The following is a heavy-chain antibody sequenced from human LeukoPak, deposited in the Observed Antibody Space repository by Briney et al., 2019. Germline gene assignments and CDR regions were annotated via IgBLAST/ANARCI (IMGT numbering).Heavy chain of an antibody. CDR2: ISSSGSTI. Sequence: GGSLRLSCAASGFTFSSYEMNWVRQAPGKGLEWVSYISSSGSTIYYADSVKGRFTISRDNSKNTLYLQMNSLRAEDTAVYYCAKSLSVLMVYAIDYWGQGTLVTVSS. CDR1: GFTFSSYE. J-gene: IGHJ4*02. CDR3: AKSLSVLMVYAIDY. D-gene: IGHD2-8*01. V-gene: IGHV3-48*03.